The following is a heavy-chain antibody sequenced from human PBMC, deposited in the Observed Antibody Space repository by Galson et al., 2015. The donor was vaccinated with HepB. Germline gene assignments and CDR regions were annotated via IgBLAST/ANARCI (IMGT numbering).Heavy chain of an antibody. Sequence: SLRLSCATSAFTFGNYWMSWVRQPPGKGLELVANIKEDGSEKYYVDSVKGRFTISRDNAKNSLYLGMNSLRAEDTAIYYCARNLAVAGLFDYWGQGTLVTVSS. CDR2: IKEDGSEK. J-gene: IGHJ4*02. CDR1: AFTFGNYW. CDR3: ARNLAVAGLFDY. D-gene: IGHD6-19*01. V-gene: IGHV3-7*03.